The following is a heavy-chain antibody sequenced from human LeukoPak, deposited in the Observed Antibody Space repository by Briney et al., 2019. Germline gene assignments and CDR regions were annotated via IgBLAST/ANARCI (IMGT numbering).Heavy chain of an antibody. CDR1: GGSISSGSYY. J-gene: IGHJ4*02. Sequence: SETLSLTCTVSGGSISSGSYYWSWIRQPAGKGLEWIGRTYTSGSTNYNPSLKSRVTISVDTSKNQFSLKLSSVTAADTAVYYCARASGLYCFDYWGQGTLVTVSS. CDR3: ARASGLYCFDY. CDR2: TYTSGST. V-gene: IGHV4-61*02. D-gene: IGHD3-10*01.